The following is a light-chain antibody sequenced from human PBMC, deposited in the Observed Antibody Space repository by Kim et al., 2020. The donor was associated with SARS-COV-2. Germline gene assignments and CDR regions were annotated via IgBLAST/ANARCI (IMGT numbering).Light chain of an antibody. V-gene: IGKV1-5*01. CDR3: QQYILGGS. CDR2: DAS. Sequence: GDRGVGGGRGGETCRSRVGWYQQKPGRAPKLLIVDASILQSGVPSRFRGSGSGTEFTLTINSLQPDDFATYYCQQYILGGSFGQGTKVDIK. CDR1: ETCRSR. J-gene: IGKJ1*01.